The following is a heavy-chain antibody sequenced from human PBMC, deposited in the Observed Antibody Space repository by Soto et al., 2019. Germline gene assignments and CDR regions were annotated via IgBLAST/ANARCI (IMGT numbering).Heavy chain of an antibody. D-gene: IGHD6-19*01. J-gene: IGHJ4*02. CDR3: ARRIAMAGIEDH. CDR2: ISGGGANT. V-gene: IGHV3-23*01. Sequence: EVQLLDSGGGLVQPGGSLRLSCAASGFTFGFYAMTWVRRAPGKGLEWVSAISGGGANTYYADSVKGRFTISRDDSKKILYLRMNSLRAEDTAIYYCARRIAMAGIEDHWGQGTLVTVSS. CDR1: GFTFGFYA.